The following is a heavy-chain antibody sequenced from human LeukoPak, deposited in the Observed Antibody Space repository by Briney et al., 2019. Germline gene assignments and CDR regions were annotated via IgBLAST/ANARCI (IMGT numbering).Heavy chain of an antibody. Sequence: GGSLRLSCVPSGITFSNSAMNWVRQAPGKGLEWVATITKDGDKTYYADSVRGLFTISRDNSKNTLYLQMNSLRAEDTAVYYCAGGSSSWYGAFDIWGQGTMVTVSS. J-gene: IGHJ3*02. D-gene: IGHD6-13*01. V-gene: IGHV3-23*01. CDR2: ITKDGDKT. CDR1: GITFSNSA. CDR3: AGGSSSWYGAFDI.